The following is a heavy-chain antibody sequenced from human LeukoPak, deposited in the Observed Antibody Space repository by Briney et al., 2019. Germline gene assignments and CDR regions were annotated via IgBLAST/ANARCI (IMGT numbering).Heavy chain of an antibody. CDR3: ARAGGGFPPDY. Sequence: PSQTLSITCTVSGGSISSGDYYWSWIRQPPGKDLEWIGYIYYSGNTYYNPSLKSRVTISVDTSKNQFSLKLSSVTAADTAVYYCARAGGGFPPDYWGQGTLVTVSS. CDR2: IYYSGNT. CDR1: GGSISSGDYY. D-gene: IGHD4-23*01. V-gene: IGHV4-30-4*08. J-gene: IGHJ4*02.